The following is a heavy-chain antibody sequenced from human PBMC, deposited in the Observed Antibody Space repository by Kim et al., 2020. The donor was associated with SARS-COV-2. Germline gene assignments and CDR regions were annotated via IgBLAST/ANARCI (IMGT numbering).Heavy chain of an antibody. CDR3: AGQGYDVLSGYFERDF. J-gene: IGHJ4*02. Sequence: SETLSLTCTVSGGSLSRRPYYWGWIRLPPGKGLEWIGSVSHSGTTFSNPSLKSRVTISVDTSKNNFSLNLNSVTAADTAVYYCAGQGYDVLSGYFERDFWGQGTLVTVSA. CDR1: GGSLSRRPYY. D-gene: IGHD3-9*01. CDR2: VSHSGTT. V-gene: IGHV4-39*01.